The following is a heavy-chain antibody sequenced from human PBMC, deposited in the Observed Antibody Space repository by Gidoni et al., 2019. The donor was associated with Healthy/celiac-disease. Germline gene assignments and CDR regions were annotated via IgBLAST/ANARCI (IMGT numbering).Heavy chain of an antibody. CDR3: AKGPRRYCSGGSCSMGY. V-gene: IGHV3-23*01. CDR1: GFTFSSYA. J-gene: IGHJ4*02. CDR2: ISGSGGST. D-gene: IGHD2-15*01. Sequence: EVQLLESGGGLVQPGGSLSLSCAASGFTFSSYAMSWVRQAPGKGLEWVSAISGSGGSTYYADSVKGRFTISRDNSKNTLYLQRNSLRAEDTAVYYCAKGPRRYCSGGSCSMGYWGQGTLVTVSS.